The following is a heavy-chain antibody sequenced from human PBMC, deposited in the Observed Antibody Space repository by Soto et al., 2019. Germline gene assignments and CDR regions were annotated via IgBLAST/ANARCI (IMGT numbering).Heavy chain of an antibody. V-gene: IGHV3-7*01. D-gene: IGHD6-6*01. Sequence: GGSLRLSCAASGFTFSSYWMSWVRQAPGKGLEWVANIKQDGSEKYYVDSVKGRFTISRDNAKNSLYLQMNSLRAEDTAVYYCARDRAARAFYYYMDVWGKGTTVTVSS. CDR3: ARDRAARAFYYYMDV. J-gene: IGHJ6*03. CDR1: GFTFSSYW. CDR2: IKQDGSEK.